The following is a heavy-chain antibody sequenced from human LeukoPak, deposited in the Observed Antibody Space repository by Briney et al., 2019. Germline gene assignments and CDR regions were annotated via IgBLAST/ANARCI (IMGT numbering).Heavy chain of an antibody. D-gene: IGHD2-21*02. CDR2: ISWNSGSI. V-gene: IGHV3-9*01. J-gene: IGHJ6*03. CDR1: GFTFDGCA. Sequence: GRSLRLSCAASGFTFDGCAMHWVRQAPGKGLEWVSGISWNSGSIGYADSVKGRFTISRDNAKNSLYLQMNSLRAEDTALYYCAKDIAHYCGGDCYPYYYYMDVWGKGTTVTVSS. CDR3: AKDIAHYCGGDCYPYYYYMDV.